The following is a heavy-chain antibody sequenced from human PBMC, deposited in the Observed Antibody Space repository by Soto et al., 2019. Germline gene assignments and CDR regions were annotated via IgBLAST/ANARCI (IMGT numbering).Heavy chain of an antibody. CDR2: IYYSGTT. V-gene: IGHV4-30-4*01. CDR3: ARQRRGGYWFAP. J-gene: IGHJ5*02. Sequence: LSLTCGYSCGSIISNDHYWTWIRQPPGKGLEWIGSIYYSGTTNYNPSLKSRITVSIDTSKNQFSLSLTSVTAADTALSYCARQRRGGYWFAPSGQGTPVTVSS. CDR1: CGSIISNDHY.